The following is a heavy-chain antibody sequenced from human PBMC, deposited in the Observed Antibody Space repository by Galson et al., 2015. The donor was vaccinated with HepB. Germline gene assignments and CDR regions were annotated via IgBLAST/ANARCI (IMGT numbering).Heavy chain of an antibody. CDR2: MRKNGREE. J-gene: IGHJ6*02. CDR3: ARGHYGLDV. V-gene: IGHV3-7*04. Sequence: SLRLSCAASGFSIGDGWMTWVRQASGKGLEWVAHMRKNGREEAYVDSVRGRFTISRDNAKNSLYLEMNSLRDDDTAVYFCARGHYGLDVWGQGTAVTVSS. CDR1: GFSIGDGW.